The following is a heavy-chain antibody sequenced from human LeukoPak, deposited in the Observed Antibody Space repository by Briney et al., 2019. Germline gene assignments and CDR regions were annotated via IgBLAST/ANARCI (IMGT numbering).Heavy chain of an antibody. CDR2: ISGNGGST. Sequence: GGTLRLSCAASGFTFSSYGMSWVRQAPGKGLEGVSAISGNGGSTYYADSVKGRFTISRDNSKNTLYLQMNSLRAEDTAVYYCAKGTMARGFDYWGQGTLVTVSS. CDR3: AKGTMARGFDY. D-gene: IGHD3-10*01. CDR1: GFTFSSYG. V-gene: IGHV3-23*01. J-gene: IGHJ4*02.